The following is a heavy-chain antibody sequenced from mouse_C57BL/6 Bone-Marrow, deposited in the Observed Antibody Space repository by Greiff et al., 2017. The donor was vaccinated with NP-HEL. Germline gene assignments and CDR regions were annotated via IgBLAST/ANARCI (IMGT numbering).Heavy chain of an antibody. CDR1: GFSFNTYA. CDR2: IRSKSNNYAT. Sequence: EVQLVESGGGLVQPKGSLKLSCAASGFSFNTYAMNWVRQAPGKGLEWVARIRSKSNNYATYYADSVKDRFTISRDDSESMLYLQMNNLKTEDTAMYYCVRQGGPIHYAMDYWGQGTSVTVSS. J-gene: IGHJ4*01. CDR3: VRQGGPIHYAMDY. V-gene: IGHV10-1*01.